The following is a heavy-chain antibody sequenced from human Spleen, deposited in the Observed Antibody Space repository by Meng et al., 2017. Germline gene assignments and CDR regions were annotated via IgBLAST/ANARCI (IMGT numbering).Heavy chain of an antibody. V-gene: IGHV4-61*01. CDR2: IYYNGRT. CDR3: ARSSSYHDGSSGYDFDS. Sequence: QGWVQGAGPGLVGPSGTLSLTCSVSRGSVSSLSYYWSWVRLPPRKGLEWIGFIYYNGRTNYNPSFESRVTISTDTSKNQFSLKLSSVTAADTAVYYCARSSSYHDGSSGYDFDSWGQGTLVTVSS. CDR1: RGSVSSLSYY. D-gene: IGHD3-22*01. J-gene: IGHJ4*02.